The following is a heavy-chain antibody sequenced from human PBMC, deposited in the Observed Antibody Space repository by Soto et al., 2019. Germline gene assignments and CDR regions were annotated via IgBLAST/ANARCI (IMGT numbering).Heavy chain of an antibody. CDR1: GFTFSSYA. V-gene: IGHV3-23*01. J-gene: IGHJ6*03. Sequence: GGSLRLSCAASGFTFSSYAMSWVRQAPGKGLEWVSVISGSGGSTYYADSVKGRFTISRDNSKNTLYLQMNSLRAEDTAVYYCARTEGYGDSRFSYYYYMDVWGKGTSVTVPS. CDR2: ISGSGGST. CDR3: ARTEGYGDSRFSYYYYMDV. D-gene: IGHD4-17*01.